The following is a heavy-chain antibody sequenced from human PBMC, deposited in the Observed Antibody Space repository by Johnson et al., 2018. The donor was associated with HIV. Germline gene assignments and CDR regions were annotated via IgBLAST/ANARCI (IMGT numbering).Heavy chain of an antibody. V-gene: IGHV3-9*01. J-gene: IGHJ3*02. CDR1: GFTFDDYA. Sequence: VQLVESGGGLVQPGRSLRLSCAASGFTFDDYAMHWVRQAPGKGLEWVSGISWNSGSIGYADSVKGRFTISRDNAKNSLYLQMNSLRAEDTALYYCAKDMVVRENGAFDIWGQGTMVIVSS. CDR2: ISWNSGSI. D-gene: IGHD3-10*01. CDR3: AKDMVVRENGAFDI.